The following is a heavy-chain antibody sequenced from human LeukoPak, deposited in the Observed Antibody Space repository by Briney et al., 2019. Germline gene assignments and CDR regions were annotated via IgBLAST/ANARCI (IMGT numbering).Heavy chain of an antibody. CDR2: MNPNSGNT. V-gene: IGHV1-8*01. Sequence: GASVKVSCKASGYTFTSYDINWVRQATGQGLEWMGWMNPNSGNTGYAQKFQGRVTMTRNTSISTAYMELRSLRSDDTAVYYCARENSAGYFDLWGRGTLVTVSS. CDR1: GYTFTSYD. J-gene: IGHJ2*01. D-gene: IGHD4-23*01. CDR3: ARENSAGYFDL.